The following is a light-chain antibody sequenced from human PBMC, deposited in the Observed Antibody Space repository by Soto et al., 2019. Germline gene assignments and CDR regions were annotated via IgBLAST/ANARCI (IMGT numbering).Light chain of an antibody. J-gene: IGKJ1*01. CDR1: QSVSSN. Sequence: ETVMTQSPATLSVSPGESATLSCRASQSVSSNLAWYQQKGGQAPRRLIYGASTRATGIPARFSGSGSGTEFTLTISSLQSEDFAVYYCQQYKNWPPWTFGQGTKVEIK. CDR3: QQYKNWPPWT. CDR2: GAS. V-gene: IGKV3-15*01.